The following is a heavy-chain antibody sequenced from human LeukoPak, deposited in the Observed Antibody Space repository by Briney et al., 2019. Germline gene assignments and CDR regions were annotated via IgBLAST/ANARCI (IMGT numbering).Heavy chain of an antibody. CDR3: AKVTSTVTTPAYYFDY. CDR1: GFTFSSYA. J-gene: IGHJ4*02. Sequence: GGSLRLSCAASGFTFSSYAMSWVRQAPGKGLEWVSAISGSGGSTYYADSVKGRFTISRDNSKNTLYLQMNSLRAEDTAVYYCAKVTSTVTTPAYYFDYWGQGTLVTVFS. CDR2: ISGSGGST. V-gene: IGHV3-23*01. D-gene: IGHD4-17*01.